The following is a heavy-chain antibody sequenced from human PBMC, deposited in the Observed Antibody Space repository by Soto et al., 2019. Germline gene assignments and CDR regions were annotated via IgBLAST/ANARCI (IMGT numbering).Heavy chain of an antibody. D-gene: IGHD4-4*01. CDR3: ANDRTSYSNGWFDP. J-gene: IGHJ5*02. CDR2: ISGSGGST. CDR1: GFTFSSYA. Sequence: EVQLLESGGGLVQPGGPLRLSCAASGFTFSSYAMSWVRQAPGKGLEWVSAISGSGGSTYYADSVKGRFTIARDNSKNTLYLQMNSLSAEDTAVYYCANDRTSYSNGWFDPWGQGTLVTVSS. V-gene: IGHV3-23*01.